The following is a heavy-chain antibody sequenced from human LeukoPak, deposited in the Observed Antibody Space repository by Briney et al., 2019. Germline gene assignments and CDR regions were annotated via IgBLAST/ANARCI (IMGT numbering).Heavy chain of an antibody. D-gene: IGHD2-21*02. CDR2: ISYDGSNK. J-gene: IGHJ4*02. CDR1: GFTFSSYA. V-gene: IGHV3-30-3*01. CDR3: ARGSPAGLPKDPSFDY. Sequence: PGGSLRLSCAAPGFTFSSYAMHWVRQAPGKGLEWVAVISYDGSNKYYADSVKGRFTISRDNSKNTLYLQMNSLRAEDTAVYYCARGSPAGLPKDPSFDYWGQGTLVTVSS.